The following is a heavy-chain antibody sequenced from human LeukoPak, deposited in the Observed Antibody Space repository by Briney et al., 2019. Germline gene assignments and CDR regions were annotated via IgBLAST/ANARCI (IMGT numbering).Heavy chain of an antibody. V-gene: IGHV4-59*01. CDR2: IYYSGST. Sequence: SEILSLTCTVSGGSISSYYWSWIRQPPGKGLEWIGYIYYSGSTNYNPSLKSRVTISVDTSKNQFSLKLSSVTAADTAVYYCARGDDSSSWPFDYWGQGTLVTVSS. J-gene: IGHJ4*02. CDR1: GGSISSYY. D-gene: IGHD6-13*01. CDR3: ARGDDSSSWPFDY.